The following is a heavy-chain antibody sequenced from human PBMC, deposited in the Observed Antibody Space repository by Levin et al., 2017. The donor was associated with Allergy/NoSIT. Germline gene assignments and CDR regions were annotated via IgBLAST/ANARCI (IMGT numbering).Heavy chain of an antibody. CDR2: INHSGST. D-gene: IGHD3-10*01. CDR3: ARARNLMIRGPFVY. J-gene: IGHJ4*02. Sequence: KSSETLSLTCALYGGSFSGYNWTWIRQPPGKGLEWIGEINHSGSTNYNPSLKSRVTMSVDTSKKQFSLRLSSVTAADTAVYYCARARNLMIRGPFVYWGQGTLVTVSS. V-gene: IGHV4-34*01. CDR1: GGSFSGYN.